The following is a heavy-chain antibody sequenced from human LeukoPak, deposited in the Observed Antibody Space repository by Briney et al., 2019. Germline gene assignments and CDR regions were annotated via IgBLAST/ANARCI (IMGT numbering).Heavy chain of an antibody. J-gene: IGHJ4*02. Sequence: GSLRLSCEDSGFTFSSYWMSWVRQAPAKGPEWVASIKEDGSEKYYVDSVKGRFTISRDNAKNSLYLQMNSLRAEDTALYYCARVRSGGSCYRSFDYWGQGTLVTVSS. CDR2: IKEDGSEK. D-gene: IGHD2-15*01. CDR1: GFTFSSYW. CDR3: ARVRSGGSCYRSFDY. V-gene: IGHV3-7*03.